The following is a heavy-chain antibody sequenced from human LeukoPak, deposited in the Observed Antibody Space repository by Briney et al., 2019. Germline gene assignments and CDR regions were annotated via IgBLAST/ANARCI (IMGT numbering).Heavy chain of an antibody. CDR1: GITFSSYA. CDR3: AKPYYDFWSGYDYYYYGMDV. V-gene: IGHV3-23*01. CDR2: ISGSGGST. J-gene: IGHJ6*02. D-gene: IGHD3-3*01. Sequence: GGSLRLSCAASGITFSSYAMSWVRQAPGKGLEWVSAISGSGGSTYYADSVKGRFTISRDNSKNTLYLQMNSLRAEDTAVYYCAKPYYDFWSGYDYYYYGMDVWGQGTTVTVSS.